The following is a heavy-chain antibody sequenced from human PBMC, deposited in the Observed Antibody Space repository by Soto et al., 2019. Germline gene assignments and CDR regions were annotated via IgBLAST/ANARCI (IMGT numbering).Heavy chain of an antibody. D-gene: IGHD6-13*01. CDR3: ARDRIAGSKYYYGMDV. CDR1: GGTFSSYA. V-gene: IGHV1-69*01. Sequence: QVQLVQSGAEVKKPGSSVRVSCKASGGTFSSYAISWVRQAPGQGLEWMGGIIPIFGTENYAQKFQGRVTITADESTSTAYMEQSSLRSEDTAMYYCARDRIAGSKYYYGMDVWGQGTTVTVSS. CDR2: IIPIFGTE. J-gene: IGHJ6*02.